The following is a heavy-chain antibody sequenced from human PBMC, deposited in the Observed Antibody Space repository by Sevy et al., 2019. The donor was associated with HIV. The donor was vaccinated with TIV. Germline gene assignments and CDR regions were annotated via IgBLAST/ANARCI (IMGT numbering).Heavy chain of an antibody. CDR3: ARADCGGDCYLVFDY. Sequence: GGSLRLSCAASGFTFSTYGMHWVRQAPGKGLEWVAFILFDGNSKYYADSVKGRFTISRDNSKNTLDLQLNSLTAEDTAVYYCARADCGGDCYLVFDYRGQGTLVTVSS. D-gene: IGHD2-21*01. CDR1: GFTFSTYG. J-gene: IGHJ4*02. V-gene: IGHV3-30*02. CDR2: ILFDGNSK.